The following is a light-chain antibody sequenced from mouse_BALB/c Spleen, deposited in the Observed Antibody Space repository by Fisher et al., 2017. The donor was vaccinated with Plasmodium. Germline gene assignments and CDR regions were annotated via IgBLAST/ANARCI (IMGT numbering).Light chain of an antibody. CDR1: QSISNN. CDR3: WQGTHFPFT. J-gene: IGKJ2*01. CDR2: YTS. Sequence: DIVLTQTTVTLSVTPGDSVSLSCRASQSISNNLHWYQQKSHESPRLLINYTSQSISGIPSRFSGSGSGTDFTLKISRVEAEDLGVYYCWQGTHFPFTFGGGTKLEIK. V-gene: IGKV5-43*01.